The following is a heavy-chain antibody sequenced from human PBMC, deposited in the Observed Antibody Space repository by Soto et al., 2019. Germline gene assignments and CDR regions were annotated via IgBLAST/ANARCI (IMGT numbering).Heavy chain of an antibody. CDR2: ISFDGESH. CDR1: GFTFSAYG. Sequence: QVQLVESGGGVVQPGRSLRLSCAASGFTFSAYGMHWVRQAPGKGLEWVAVISFDGESHYYADSVKGRFTISRDTSKNTLFLQMDSVRVDDTAVYYCAKAAHGGTYFVGDSWGQGTLVTVSS. V-gene: IGHV3-30*18. J-gene: IGHJ4*02. D-gene: IGHD1-26*01. CDR3: AKAAHGGTYFVGDS.